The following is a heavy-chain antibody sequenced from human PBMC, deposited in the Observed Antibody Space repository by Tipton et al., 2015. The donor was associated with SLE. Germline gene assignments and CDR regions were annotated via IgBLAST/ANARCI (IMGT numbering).Heavy chain of an antibody. J-gene: IGHJ6*03. CDR1: GGSMSGFY. CDR2: IYSSDSA. Sequence: TLSLTCSVSGGSMSGFYWNWIRQPPGKGLEWIGCIYSSDSADYNPSLNSRVSISLDMSKNQFSLRLTSATAADTAVYYCARVGHNYHSSGSFSHYSYYRGVWCKGTTVTVSS. V-gene: IGHV4-59*01. D-gene: IGHD3-22*01. CDR3: ARVGHNYHSSGSFSHYSYYRGV.